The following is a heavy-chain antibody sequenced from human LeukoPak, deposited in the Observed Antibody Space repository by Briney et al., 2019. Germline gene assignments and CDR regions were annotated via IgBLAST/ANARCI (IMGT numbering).Heavy chain of an antibody. J-gene: IGHJ6*02. D-gene: IGHD6-13*01. CDR1: GFTFSSYG. Sequence: PGGSLRRSCAASGFTFSSYGIYWVRQAPGKGMEWVAVIWYGGRNKYYGDCVKGRFTISRDNSKNALYLQMNSLRDEDTGVYYCAREKVIAAAGTKYYYYYGMDVWGQGTTVTVSS. CDR3: AREKVIAAAGTKYYYYYGMDV. CDR2: IWYGGRNK. V-gene: IGHV3-33*07.